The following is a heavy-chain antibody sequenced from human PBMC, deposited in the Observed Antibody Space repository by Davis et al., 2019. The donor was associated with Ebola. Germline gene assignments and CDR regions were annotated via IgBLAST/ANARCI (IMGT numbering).Heavy chain of an antibody. J-gene: IGHJ6*02. V-gene: IGHV4-4*02. CDR3: ARVLAARLYYYGMDV. D-gene: IGHD6-6*01. CDR1: GGSISSSNW. Sequence: PSETLSLTCAVSGGSISSSNWWSWVRQPPGKGLEWIGEIYHSGSTNYNPSLKSRVTISVDKSKNQFSLKLSSVTAADTAVYYCARVLAARLYYYGMDVWGQGTTVTVSS. CDR2: IYHSGST.